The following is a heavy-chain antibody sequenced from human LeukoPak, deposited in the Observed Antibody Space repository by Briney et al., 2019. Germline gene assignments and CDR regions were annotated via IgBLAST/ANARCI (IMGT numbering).Heavy chain of an antibody. CDR3: ARRSPGRGDFDY. Sequence: SQTLPLTYAISGDSVSTNVATWNWVRQSPSRGLEWLATTYYRSKWYNDFAVSVKSRIAINADTSKNQFSLHLNSMSPEDTAVYYCARRSPGRGDFDYWGPGTLVTVSS. V-gene: IGHV6-1*01. D-gene: IGHD3-10*01. CDR1: GDSVSTNVAT. J-gene: IGHJ4*02. CDR2: TYYRSKWYN.